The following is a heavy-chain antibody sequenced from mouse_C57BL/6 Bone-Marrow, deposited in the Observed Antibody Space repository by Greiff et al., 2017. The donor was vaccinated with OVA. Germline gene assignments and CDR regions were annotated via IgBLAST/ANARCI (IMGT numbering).Heavy chain of an antibody. CDR1: GYTFTDYE. CDR2: IDPETGGT. V-gene: IGHV1-15*01. J-gene: IGHJ3*01. CDR3: TRWDYSNYEGFAY. D-gene: IGHD2-5*01. Sequence: VQRVESGAELVRPGASVTLSCKASGYTFTDYEMHWVKQTPVHGLEWIGAIDPETGGTAYNQKFKGKAILTADKSSSTAYMELRSLTSEDSAVYYCTRWDYSNYEGFAYWGQGTLVTVSA.